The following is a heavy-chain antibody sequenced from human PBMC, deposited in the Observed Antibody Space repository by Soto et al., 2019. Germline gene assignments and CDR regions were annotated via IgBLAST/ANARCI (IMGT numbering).Heavy chain of an antibody. D-gene: IGHD2-15*01. Sequence: GGSLRLSCAASGFTFSSYAMSWVRQAPGKGLEWVSAISGSGGSTYYADSVKGRFTISRDNSKNTLYLQMNSLRAEDTAVYYCAKPVVVVVAATPGKVDYWGQGTLVTVSS. CDR2: ISGSGGST. V-gene: IGHV3-23*01. CDR3: AKPVVVVVAATPGKVDY. CDR1: GFTFSSYA. J-gene: IGHJ4*02.